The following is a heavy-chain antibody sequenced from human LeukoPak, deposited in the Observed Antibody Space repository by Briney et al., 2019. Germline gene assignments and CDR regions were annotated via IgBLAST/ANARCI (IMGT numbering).Heavy chain of an antibody. D-gene: IGHD2-15*01. V-gene: IGHV5-51*01. CDR1: GYSFTSYW. CDR3: ARHGRQGGSLYYYMDV. Sequence: GESLKIYCTGSGYSFTSYWIGWVRQMPGKRLEWMGIIYPGDSDTRYSPSFQGQVTISAYKSISTAYLQWSSLKASDTAMYYCARHGRQGGSLYYYMDVWGKGTTVTVSS. CDR2: IYPGDSDT. J-gene: IGHJ6*03.